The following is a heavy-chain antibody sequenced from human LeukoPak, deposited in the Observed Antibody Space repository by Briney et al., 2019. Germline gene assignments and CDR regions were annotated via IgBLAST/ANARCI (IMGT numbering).Heavy chain of an antibody. CDR2: ISAYNGNT. Sequence: GASVKVSCKASGYTFTSYGISWVREAAGQGLEWIGWISAYNGNTNYAQKLQGRVTMTTDTSTSTAYMELRSLRSDDTAVYYCARDLPDTAMDTGWFDPWGQGTLVTVSS. D-gene: IGHD5-18*01. J-gene: IGHJ5*02. CDR3: ARDLPDTAMDTGWFDP. V-gene: IGHV1-18*01. CDR1: GYTFTSYG.